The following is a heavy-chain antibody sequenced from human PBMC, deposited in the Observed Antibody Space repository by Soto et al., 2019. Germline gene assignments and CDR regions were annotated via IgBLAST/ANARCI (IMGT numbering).Heavy chain of an antibody. J-gene: IGHJ4*02. CDR2: IDRNSNYI. Sequence: GGSLRLSCAASGFTFMTHTMSWVRQAPGKGLEWVSSIDRNSNYITYADSVRGRFTIARDNVKSSLYLEMDDLRAEDTALYYCASGLGDYCSGAICYVGYWGQGTLVTVSS. D-gene: IGHD3-16*01. CDR1: GFTFMTHT. CDR3: ASGLGDYCSGAICYVGY. V-gene: IGHV3-21*06.